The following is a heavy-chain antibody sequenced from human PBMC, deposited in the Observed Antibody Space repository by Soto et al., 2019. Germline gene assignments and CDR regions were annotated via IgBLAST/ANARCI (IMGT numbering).Heavy chain of an antibody. J-gene: IGHJ3*02. D-gene: IGHD2-2*01. CDR3: ARDRGPAAGYAFDI. Sequence: GASVKVSCKASGGTFGSYTISWVRQAPGQGLEWMGRIIPILGIANYAQKFQGRVTITADKSTSTAYMELSSLRSEDTAVYYCARDRGPAAGYAFDIWGQGTMVTVSS. V-gene: IGHV1-69*04. CDR1: GGTFGSYT. CDR2: IIPILGIA.